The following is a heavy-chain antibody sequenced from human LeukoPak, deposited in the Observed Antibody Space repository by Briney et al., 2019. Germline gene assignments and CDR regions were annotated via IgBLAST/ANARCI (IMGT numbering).Heavy chain of an antibody. V-gene: IGHV1-2*02. D-gene: IGHD5-12*01. CDR3: ARDSGYSGYDHYYYMDV. Sequence: ASVKVSCKASGYTFTGYYMHWVRQVPGQGLEWMGWINANSGGTNYAQKFQGRVTMTRDTSISTAYMELSRLRSDDTAVYYCARDSGYSGYDHYYYMDVWGKGTTVTVSS. CDR2: INANSGGT. CDR1: GYTFTGYY. J-gene: IGHJ6*03.